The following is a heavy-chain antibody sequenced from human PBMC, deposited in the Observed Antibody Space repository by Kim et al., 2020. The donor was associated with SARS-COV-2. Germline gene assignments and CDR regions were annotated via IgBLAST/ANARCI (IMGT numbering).Heavy chain of an antibody. Sequence: GGSLRLSCAASGFTFSSYGMHWVRQAPGKGLVWVSRINSDGSSTCYADSVKGRFTISRDNAKNTLYLQMNSLRAEDTAVYYCARVLKGVVVTAYVDYWGQGTLVTVSS. J-gene: IGHJ4*02. CDR1: GFTFSSYG. D-gene: IGHD2-21*02. CDR3: ARVLKGVVVTAYVDY. V-gene: IGHV3-74*01. CDR2: INSDGSST.